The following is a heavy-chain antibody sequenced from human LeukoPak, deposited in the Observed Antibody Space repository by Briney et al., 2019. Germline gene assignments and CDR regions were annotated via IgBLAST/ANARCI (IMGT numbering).Heavy chain of an antibody. CDR3: ARDSSLYSSSWYDHGMDV. J-gene: IGHJ6*02. D-gene: IGHD6-13*01. CDR1: GYTFTSYG. CDR2: ISAYNGNT. Sequence: ASVKVSCKASGYTFTSYGISWVRQAPGQGLEWMGWISAYNGNTNYAQKLQGRVTMTTDTSTSTAYMELRSPRSDDTAVYYCARDSSLYSSSWYDHGMDVWGQGTTVTVSS. V-gene: IGHV1-18*01.